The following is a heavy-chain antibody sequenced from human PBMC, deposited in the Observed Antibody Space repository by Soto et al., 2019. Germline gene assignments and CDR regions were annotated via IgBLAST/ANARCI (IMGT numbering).Heavy chain of an antibody. J-gene: IGHJ4*02. CDR2: IYYSGST. CDR3: ARQPLNYGSGSHFRPVDY. V-gene: IGHV4-39*01. Sequence: QLQLQESGPGLVKPSETLSLTCTVSGGSISSSSYYWGWIRQPPGKGLEWIGSIYYSGSTYYNPSLKSRVTISVDTSKNQFSLKLSSVTAADTAVYYCARQPLNYGSGSHFRPVDYWGQGTLVTVSS. D-gene: IGHD3-10*01. CDR1: GGSISSSSYY.